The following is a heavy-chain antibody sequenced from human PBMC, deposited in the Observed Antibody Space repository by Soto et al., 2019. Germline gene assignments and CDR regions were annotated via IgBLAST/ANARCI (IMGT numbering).Heavy chain of an antibody. CDR3: ARGGGYCSGGSCYHDAFDI. V-gene: IGHV3-13*01. CDR2: IGTAGDT. J-gene: IGHJ3*02. Sequence: EVQLVESGGGLVQPGGSLRLSCAASGFTFSSYDMHWVRQATGKGLEWVSAIGTAGDTYYPGSVKGRFTISRENAKNSLYLQMNSLRAEDTAVYYCARGGGYCSGGSCYHDAFDIWGQGTMVTVSS. D-gene: IGHD2-15*01. CDR1: GFTFSSYD.